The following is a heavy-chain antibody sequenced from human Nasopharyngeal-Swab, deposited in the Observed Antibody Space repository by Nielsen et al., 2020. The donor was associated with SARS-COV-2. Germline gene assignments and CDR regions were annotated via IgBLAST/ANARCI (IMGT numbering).Heavy chain of an antibody. CDR2: INPNSGGT. D-gene: IGHD3-3*01. CDR1: GYTFTGYH. V-gene: IGHV1-2*04. Sequence: SVKVSCKASGYTFTGYHMHWVRQAPGQGLEWMGWINPNSGGTNYAQKFQGWVTMTTDTSTSTAYMELRSLRSDDTAVYYCARESLYYDFWSGYEIPYYFDYWGQGTLVTVSS. CDR3: ARESLYYDFWSGYEIPYYFDY. J-gene: IGHJ4*02.